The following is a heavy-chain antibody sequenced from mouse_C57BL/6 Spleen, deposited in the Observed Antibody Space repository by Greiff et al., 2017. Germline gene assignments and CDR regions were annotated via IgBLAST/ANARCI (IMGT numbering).Heavy chain of an antibody. Sequence: VQRVESGPELVKPGASVKLSCKASGYTFTSYDINWVKQRPGQGLEWIGWIYPRDGSTKYNEKFKGKATLTVDTSSSTAYMELHSLTSEDSAVYFCARGGGLAWFAYWGQGTLVTVSA. V-gene: IGHV1-85*01. CDR3: ARGGGLAWFAY. J-gene: IGHJ3*01. CDR2: IYPRDGST. D-gene: IGHD1-1*02. CDR1: GYTFTSYD.